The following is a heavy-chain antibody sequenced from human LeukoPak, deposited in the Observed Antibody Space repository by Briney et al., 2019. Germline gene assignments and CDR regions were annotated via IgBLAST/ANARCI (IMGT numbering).Heavy chain of an antibody. Sequence: GGSLRLSCAASGFTFTSSSMTWVRQAPGKGLEWVSSISSSSTYIYYADSVKGRFTISRDNAKNSLYLQMNSLRAEDTAVYYCARDAYGDYYFDYWGQGTLVTVSS. CDR1: GFTFTSSS. CDR2: ISSSSTYI. J-gene: IGHJ4*02. CDR3: ARDAYGDYYFDY. V-gene: IGHV3-21*01. D-gene: IGHD4-17*01.